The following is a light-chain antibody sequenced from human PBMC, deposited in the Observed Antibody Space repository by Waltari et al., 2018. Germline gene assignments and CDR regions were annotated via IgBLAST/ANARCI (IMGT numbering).Light chain of an antibody. J-gene: IGLJ2*01. CDR2: DVN. V-gene: IGLV2-11*01. CDR3: CSYEGSNTLL. Sequence: HSSLPRPPPVFGSPGQSPTIPCTGTSSDLFGSNYVSWYQGHPGKAPKLIIYDVNKWPSGVPDRFSGSKSGNTASLTISGLQAGDEADYYCCSYEGSNTLLFGGGTKLTVL. CDR1: SSDLFGSNY.